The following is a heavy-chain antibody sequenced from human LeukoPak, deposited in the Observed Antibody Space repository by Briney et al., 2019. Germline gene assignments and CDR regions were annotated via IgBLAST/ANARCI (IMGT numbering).Heavy chain of an antibody. CDR2: LIGSGGST. CDR1: GFTSTNYA. D-gene: IGHD3-10*01. Sequence: PGGSLRLSCAASGFTSTNYAMNWVRQAPGKGLEWVSVLIGSGGSTDYADSVKGRFTISRDNAKNSLYLQMNSLRAEDTAVYYCARPHYYGSGSLFYWGQGTLVTVSS. J-gene: IGHJ4*02. V-gene: IGHV3-23*01. CDR3: ARPHYYGSGSLFY.